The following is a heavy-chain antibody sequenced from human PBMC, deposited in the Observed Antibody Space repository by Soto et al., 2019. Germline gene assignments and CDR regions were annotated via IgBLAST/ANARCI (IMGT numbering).Heavy chain of an antibody. CDR2: IAYDGSNR. CDR1: GFSISRSA. Sequence: QVQLVESGGGVVQPGRSLRLSCAASGFSISRSAMHWVRQAPGKGLEWVAVIAYDGSNRWYADSAKGRFTISRDNSKNTLSLEMNSLRAEDTATYYCVKFRGRAYPYYYMDVWGKGTTVTVSS. J-gene: IGHJ6*03. CDR3: VKFRGRAYPYYYMDV. V-gene: IGHV3-30*18. D-gene: IGHD3-10*01.